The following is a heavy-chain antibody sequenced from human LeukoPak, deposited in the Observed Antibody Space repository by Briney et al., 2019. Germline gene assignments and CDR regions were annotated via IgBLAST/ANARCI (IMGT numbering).Heavy chain of an antibody. CDR3: ARDQGVYDFWSGQIDY. CDR1: GFTFSSYA. CDR2: ISYDGSNK. D-gene: IGHD3-3*01. J-gene: IGHJ4*02. V-gene: IGHV3-30-3*01. Sequence: GGSLRLSCAASGFTFSSYAMHWVRQAPGKGLEWVAVISYDGSNKYYADSVKGRFTISRDNSKNTLYLQMNSLRAEDTAVYYCARDQGVYDFWSGQIDYWGQGTLVTVSS.